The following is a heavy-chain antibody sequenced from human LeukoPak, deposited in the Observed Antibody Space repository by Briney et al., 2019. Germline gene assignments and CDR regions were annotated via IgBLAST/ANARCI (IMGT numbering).Heavy chain of an antibody. CDR3: VRLTVVTTYWYFDL. J-gene: IGHJ2*01. CDR2: LNWNSNYI. V-gene: IGHV3-9*01. Sequence: PGGSLRLSCAASGFTFDDYAMHWVRQAPGKGLEWVSTLNWNSNYIDYADSVKGRFTISRDNAKKSLYLQMNSLRPEDTALYYCVRLTVVTTYWYFDLWGRGTLVTVSS. D-gene: IGHD4-23*01. CDR1: GFTFDDYA.